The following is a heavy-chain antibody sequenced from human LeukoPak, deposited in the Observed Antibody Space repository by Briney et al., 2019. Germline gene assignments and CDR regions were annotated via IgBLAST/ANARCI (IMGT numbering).Heavy chain of an antibody. V-gene: IGHV3-73*01. J-gene: IGHJ4*02. CDR2: IRSKANSYAT. Sequence: PGGSLRLSCAASGFTFSGSAMHWVRQASGKGLEWVGRIRSKANSYATAYAASVKGRFTISRDDSKNTAYLQMNSLKTEDTAVYYCAKPRLTGYAYYFDYWGQGTLVTVSS. D-gene: IGHD3-9*01. CDR1: GFTFSGSA. CDR3: AKPRLTGYAYYFDY.